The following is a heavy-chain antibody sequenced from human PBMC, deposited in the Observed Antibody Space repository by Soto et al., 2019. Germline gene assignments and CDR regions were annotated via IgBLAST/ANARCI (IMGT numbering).Heavy chain of an antibody. CDR1: GFSLTTSGVA. CDR2: IYWNDDK. V-gene: IGHV2-5*01. CDR3: AHRPTSTEDFYFDY. Sequence: QITLTESGPTLVTPTQTLTLTCSFSGFSLTTSGVAVGWFRQPPGKAPEWLSLIYWNDDKRYSPSLSNRLLVAGDPSKNQVVLTLADADAADSGTYYCAHRPTSTEDFYFDYWGQGTLVTVSS. J-gene: IGHJ4*02.